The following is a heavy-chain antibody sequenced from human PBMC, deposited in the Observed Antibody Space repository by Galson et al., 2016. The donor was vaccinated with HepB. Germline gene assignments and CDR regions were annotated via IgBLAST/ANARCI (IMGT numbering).Heavy chain of an antibody. CDR1: GGTFSSYA. CDR2: IIPIFGTA. V-gene: IGHV1-69*01. CDR3: ARGLAAAGPPSYFDF. Sequence: VKVSCKAPGGTFSSYAISWVRQAPGQGLEWMGGIIPIFGTANYAQKFQGRVTITADESTSTAYMELSSLRSEDTAVYYCARGLAAAGPPSYFDFWGQGTLVTVSS. D-gene: IGHD6-13*01. J-gene: IGHJ4*02.